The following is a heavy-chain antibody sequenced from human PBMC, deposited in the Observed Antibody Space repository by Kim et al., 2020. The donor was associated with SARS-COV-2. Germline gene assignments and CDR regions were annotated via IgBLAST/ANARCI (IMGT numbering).Heavy chain of an antibody. V-gene: IGHV4-39*01. Sequence: SETLSLTCTVSGGSISSSSYYWGWIRQPPGKGLEWIGSIYYSGSTYYNPSHKSRVTITEDSSKNQFSLKLSSVTAADTAVYYGALSQVHCSSTSCHPDSWGQGTLVTVSS. J-gene: IGHJ4*02. CDR1: GGSISSSSYY. CDR2: IYYSGST. D-gene: IGHD2-2*01. CDR3: ALSQVHCSSTSCHPDS.